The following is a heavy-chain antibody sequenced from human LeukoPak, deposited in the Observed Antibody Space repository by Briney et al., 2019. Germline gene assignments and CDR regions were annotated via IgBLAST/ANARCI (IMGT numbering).Heavy chain of an antibody. CDR3: TRDGGNTYYYDSSGRFQH. J-gene: IGHJ1*01. V-gene: IGHV3-73*01. CDR2: IRSKANSYAT. Sequence: GGSLRLSCAASGFTFSGSAMHWVRQASGKGLEWVGRIRSKANSYATAYAASVKGRFTISRDDSKNTAYLQMNSLKTEDTAVYYCTRDGGNTYYYDSSGRFQHWGQGTLVTVSS. CDR1: GFTFSGSA. D-gene: IGHD3-22*01.